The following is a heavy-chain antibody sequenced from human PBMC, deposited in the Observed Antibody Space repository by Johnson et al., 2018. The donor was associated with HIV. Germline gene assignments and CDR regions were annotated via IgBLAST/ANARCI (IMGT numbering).Heavy chain of an antibody. Sequence: VQLVESGGGLVKPGGSLRLSCAASGFTVRSNYMSWVRQAPGKGLEWVSVIYSGGSTYYADSVKGRFTISRDNSKNTLYLQMNSLRAEDTAVYYCTTGLSSGKGAFDIWGQGTMVTVSS. CDR1: GFTVRSNY. CDR3: TTGLSSGKGAFDI. J-gene: IGHJ3*02. CDR2: IYSGGST. V-gene: IGHV3-53*01. D-gene: IGHD5-12*01.